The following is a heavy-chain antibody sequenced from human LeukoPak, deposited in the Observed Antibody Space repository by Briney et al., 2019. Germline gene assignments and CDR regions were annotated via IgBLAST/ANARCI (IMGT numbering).Heavy chain of an antibody. V-gene: IGHV3-74*01. J-gene: IGHJ4*02. CDR1: GFTFDDYG. CDR2: IASDGSST. CDR3: ARGRPHGNDY. Sequence: GGSLRLSCAASGFTFDDYGMSWVRQAPGKGLVWVSRIASDGSSTTYADSVKGRFSISRDNAKNTLYLQMNSLRVEDTAVYYCARGRPHGNDYWGQGTLVTVSS. D-gene: IGHD4-23*01.